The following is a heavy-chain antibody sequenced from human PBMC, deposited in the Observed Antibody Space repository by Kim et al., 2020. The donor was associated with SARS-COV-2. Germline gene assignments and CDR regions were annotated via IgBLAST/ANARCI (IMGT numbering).Heavy chain of an antibody. V-gene: IGHV3-33*01. CDR1: GFTFSSYG. J-gene: IGHJ3*01. Sequence: GGSLRLSCAASGFTFSSYGMHWVRQAPGKGLEWVAVIWYDGSNKYYGDSVKGRFTISRDNSKKTLYLQMNSLRVEDTAVYYCARAGNAFDVWGQGTMVTV. CDR2: IWYDGSNK. CDR3: ARAGNAFDV.